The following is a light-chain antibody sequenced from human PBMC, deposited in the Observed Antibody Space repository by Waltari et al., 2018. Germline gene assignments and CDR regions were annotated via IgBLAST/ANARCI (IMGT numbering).Light chain of an antibody. J-gene: IGKJ4*01. CDR3: QQYYSTPPLT. Sequence: DIVMTQSPDSLALSLGEWATINSKSIQIALYSYNNKNYLAWYQQKPGQPPRLLIYWASTRESGVPDRFSGSGSETDFTLTISSLQAEDVAVYYCQQYYSTPPLTFGGGTKVEIK. CDR2: WAS. CDR1: QIALYSYNNKNY. V-gene: IGKV4-1*01.